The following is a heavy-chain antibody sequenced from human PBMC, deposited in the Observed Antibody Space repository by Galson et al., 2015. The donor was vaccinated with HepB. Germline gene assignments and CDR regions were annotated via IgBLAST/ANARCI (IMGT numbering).Heavy chain of an antibody. Sequence: SLRLSCAASGFNFSRFGMHWVRQAPGKGLEWVAVIWYDGTNKYYADSVKGRFTISRDNSKNTLYLQMNSLRAEDTAVYYCARPSAYCSSSSCAGARPLHSYYYYGMNVWGQGTTVTVSS. CDR3: ARPSAYCSSSSCAGARPLHSYYYYGMNV. D-gene: IGHD2-2*01. V-gene: IGHV3-33*01. J-gene: IGHJ6*02. CDR2: IWYDGTNK. CDR1: GFNFSRFG.